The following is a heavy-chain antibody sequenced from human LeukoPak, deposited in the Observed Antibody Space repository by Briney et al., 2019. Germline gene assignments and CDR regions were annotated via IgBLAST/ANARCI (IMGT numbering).Heavy chain of an antibody. J-gene: IGHJ4*02. CDR3: ASFPYYYDSSGYCDY. CDR2: IYYTGST. CDR1: GGSISSFY. V-gene: IGHV4-59*01. Sequence: SETLSLTCTVSGGSISSFYWSWIRQPPGKGLEWIGYIYYTGSTNYNSSLKSRVTMSVDTSKNQFSLNLSSVTAADTAMYYCASFPYYYDSSGYCDYWGQGTLVTVSS. D-gene: IGHD3-22*01.